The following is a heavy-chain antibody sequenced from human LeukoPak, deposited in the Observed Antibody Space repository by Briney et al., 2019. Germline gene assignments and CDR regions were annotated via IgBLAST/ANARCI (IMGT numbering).Heavy chain of an antibody. V-gene: IGHV3-30*18. D-gene: IGHD6-13*01. CDR1: GFTFSSYG. J-gene: IGHJ4*02. CDR2: ISYDGSNK. Sequence: GGSLRLSCAASGFTFSSYGMHWVRQAPGKGLEWVAVISYDGSNKCYADSVKGRFTISRDNSKNTLYLQMNSLRAEDTAVYYCAKDGAAAGTGDFDYWGQGTLVTVSS. CDR3: AKDGAAAGTGDFDY.